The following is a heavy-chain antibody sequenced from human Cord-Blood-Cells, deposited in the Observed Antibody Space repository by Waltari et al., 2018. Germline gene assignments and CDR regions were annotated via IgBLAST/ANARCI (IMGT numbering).Heavy chain of an antibody. CDR2: IYPGDSDT. D-gene: IGHD2-15*01. J-gene: IGHJ4*02. Sequence: EVQLVQSGAEVKKPGESLKISCQGSGYSFTSYWIGWVRQVPGKGLEWMGVIYPGDSDTRYSPSFQGQVTISADKSISTAYLQWSSLKASDTAMYYCARHKTYYCSGGSCYSDYWGQGTLVTVSS. CDR1: GYSFTSYW. V-gene: IGHV5-51*01. CDR3: ARHKTYYCSGGSCYSDY.